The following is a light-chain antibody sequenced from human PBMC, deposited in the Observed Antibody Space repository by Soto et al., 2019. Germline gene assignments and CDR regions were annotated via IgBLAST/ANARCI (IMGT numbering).Light chain of an antibody. CDR2: DAS. V-gene: IGKV3-11*01. Sequence: EIVLTQSPATLSLSPGERATLSYRASQTVNTYLAWYQQKPGQTPRLLIYDASTRVAGFPARFSGSGSGTDFTLTISSVEPEDIAVYYCQQRRDWPLYTFGQGTKLEI. CDR1: QTVNTY. J-gene: IGKJ2*01. CDR3: QQRRDWPLYT.